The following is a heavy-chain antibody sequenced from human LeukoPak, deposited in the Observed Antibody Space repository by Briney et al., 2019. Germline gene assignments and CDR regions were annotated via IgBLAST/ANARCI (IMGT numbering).Heavy chain of an antibody. D-gene: IGHD2-15*01. Sequence: GESLKISCKGFGYSFINFWIAWVRQMPGKRLEWMGIIYPGDSDTRYTPSFQGQVTISADKSITTAYLQWSSLKASDTAMYYCARLRSSSGSPWDYWGQGTLVTVSS. CDR3: ARLRSSSGSPWDY. CDR1: GYSFINFW. V-gene: IGHV5-51*01. J-gene: IGHJ4*02. CDR2: IYPGDSDT.